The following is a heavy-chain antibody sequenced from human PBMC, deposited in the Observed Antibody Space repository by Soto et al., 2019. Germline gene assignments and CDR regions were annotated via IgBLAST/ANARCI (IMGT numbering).Heavy chain of an antibody. Sequence: GASVKVSCKASGYTFAGYYMQWVRQAPGQGLEWMGWINPNSGGTNYAQKFQGWVTMTRDTSISTAYMELSRLRSDDTAVYYCARGASWYRYDNPDAFDIWGQGTMVTVSS. J-gene: IGHJ3*02. CDR3: ARGASWYRYDNPDAFDI. CDR1: GYTFAGYY. V-gene: IGHV1-2*04. CDR2: INPNSGGT. D-gene: IGHD6-13*01.